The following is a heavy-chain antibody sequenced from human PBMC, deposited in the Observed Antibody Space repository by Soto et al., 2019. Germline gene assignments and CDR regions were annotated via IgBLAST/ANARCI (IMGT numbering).Heavy chain of an antibody. J-gene: IGHJ6*02. CDR1: GGSISSYY. CDR2: IYYSGST. CDR3: ARHASWGDGDYYYYGMDV. Sequence: QVQLQESGPGLVKPSETLSLTCTVSGGSISSYYWSWIRQPPGKGLEWIGYIYYSGSTNYNPSLKSRVTISVDTSKNQFSLKLSSVTAADTAVYYCARHASWGDGDYYYYGMDVWGQGTTVTVSS. D-gene: IGHD3-16*01. V-gene: IGHV4-59*08.